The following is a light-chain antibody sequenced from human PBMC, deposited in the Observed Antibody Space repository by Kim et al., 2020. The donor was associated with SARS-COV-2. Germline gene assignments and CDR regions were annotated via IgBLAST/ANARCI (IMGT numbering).Light chain of an antibody. V-gene: IGKV1-39*01. CDR2: AAS. CDR3: QQSHTTPLLS. CDR1: QSIGTY. J-gene: IGKJ4*01. Sequence: DIQMTQSPSSLAASVGDRVTIACRASQSIGTYLNWYQQKPGKAPKLLIYAASSLQSGVPSRFIGSGPGTDFTLTISSLQPEDFATYYCQQSHTTPLLSFGGGTKVDIK.